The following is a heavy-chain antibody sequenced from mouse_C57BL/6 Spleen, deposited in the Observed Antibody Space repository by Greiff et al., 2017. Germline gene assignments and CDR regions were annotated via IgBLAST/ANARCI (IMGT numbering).Heavy chain of an antibody. CDR1: GYTFTSYW. Sequence: QVQLKQPGAELVMPGASVKLSCKASGYTFTSYWMHWVKQRPGQGLEWIGEIDPSDSYTNYNQKFKGKSTLTVDKSSSTAYMQLSSLTSEDSAVYYCARNYGSGLFDYWGQGTTLTVSS. D-gene: IGHD1-1*01. V-gene: IGHV1-69*01. CDR3: ARNYGSGLFDY. CDR2: IDPSDSYT. J-gene: IGHJ2*01.